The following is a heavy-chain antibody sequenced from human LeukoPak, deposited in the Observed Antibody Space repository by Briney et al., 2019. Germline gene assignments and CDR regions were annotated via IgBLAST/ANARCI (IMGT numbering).Heavy chain of an antibody. D-gene: IGHD1-20*01. V-gene: IGHV3-23*01. CDR2: ISGRGSST. Sequence: GGSLRLSCAASGFTFNSYAMNRVRQAPGKGLEWVSGISGRGSSTYYADSVKGRFTISRDNSKNTLYLQMNSLRAEDTAVYYCAKGPNWNDMWSFDYWGQGTLVTVSS. CDR1: GFTFNSYA. CDR3: AKGPNWNDMWSFDY. J-gene: IGHJ4*02.